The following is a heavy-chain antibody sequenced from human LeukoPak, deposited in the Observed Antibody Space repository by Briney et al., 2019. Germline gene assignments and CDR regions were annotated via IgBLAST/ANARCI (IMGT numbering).Heavy chain of an antibody. Sequence: GGSLRLSCAASGFTVSSNYMSWVRQAPGKGLEWVSVIYSGGSTYYADSVKGRFTISRDNSKNTLYLQMNSLRAEDTAVYYCAKDPLRGSPPYYFDYWGQGTLVTVSS. J-gene: IGHJ4*02. CDR1: GFTVSSNY. CDR2: IYSGGST. D-gene: IGHD2-15*01. V-gene: IGHV3-66*01. CDR3: AKDPLRGSPPYYFDY.